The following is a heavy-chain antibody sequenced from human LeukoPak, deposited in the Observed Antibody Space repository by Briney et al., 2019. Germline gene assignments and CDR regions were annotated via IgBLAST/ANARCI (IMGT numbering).Heavy chain of an antibody. CDR1: GFTFSSYT. D-gene: IGHD5-12*01. J-gene: IGHJ4*02. CDR3: AKGTYSGYDVDY. CDR2: ISGSGGST. Sequence: AVSLSLYCAAYGFTFSSYTMSWVRQAPGKGLEWVSAISGSGGSTYYADSVKGRFTISRDNSKNTLYLKMNSLRAEDTAVYYCAKGTYSGYDVDYWGQGTVVTVSS. V-gene: IGHV3-23*01.